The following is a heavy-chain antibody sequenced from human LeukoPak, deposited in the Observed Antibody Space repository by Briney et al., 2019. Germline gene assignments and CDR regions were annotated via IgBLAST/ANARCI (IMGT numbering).Heavy chain of an antibody. CDR2: INHSGST. D-gene: IGHD2-2*03. Sequence: SETLSLTCAVYGGSFSGYYWSWIRQPPGKGLEWIGEINHSGSTNYNPSLKSRVTISVDTSKNQFSLKLSSVTAADTAVYYCARRGGYCSSTSCSNKRHHYYYYYMDVWGKGTTVTISS. CDR1: GGSFSGYY. J-gene: IGHJ6*03. V-gene: IGHV4-34*01. CDR3: ARRGGYCSSTSCSNKRHHYYYYYMDV.